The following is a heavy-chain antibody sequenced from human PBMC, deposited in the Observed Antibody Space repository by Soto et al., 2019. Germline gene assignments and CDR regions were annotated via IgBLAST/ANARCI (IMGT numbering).Heavy chain of an antibody. CDR1: GGTFSSYT. CDR2: IIPILGTA. J-gene: IGHJ3*02. D-gene: IGHD2-8*01. Sequence: SVKVSCKASGGTFSSYTISWVRQAPGQGLEWMGRIIPILGTANYAQKFQGRVTITADKSTSTPYMELSSLRSEDTAVYYCARENRRVPYYDIWGQGTMVTVSS. V-gene: IGHV1-69*08. CDR3: ARENRRVPYYDI.